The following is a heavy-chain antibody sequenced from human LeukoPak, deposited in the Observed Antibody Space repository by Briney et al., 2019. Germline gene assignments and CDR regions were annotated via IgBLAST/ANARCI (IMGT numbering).Heavy chain of an antibody. D-gene: IGHD1-26*01. CDR1: GFTFDDYA. J-gene: IGHJ1*01. Sequence: GGSLRLSCAASGFTFDDYAMHWVRQAPGKGLEWVSLISWDGGSTYYADSVKGRFTISRDNSKNSLYLQMNSLRAEDTAVYYCARASGSREAAEYFQHWGQGTLVTVSS. CDR2: ISWDGGST. V-gene: IGHV3-43D*03. CDR3: ARASGSREAAEYFQH.